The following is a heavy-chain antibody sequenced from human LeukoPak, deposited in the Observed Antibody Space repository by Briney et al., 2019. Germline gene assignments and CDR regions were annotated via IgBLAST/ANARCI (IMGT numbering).Heavy chain of an antibody. CDR3: ARDPDILLGVNFDY. J-gene: IGHJ4*02. CDR1: GFTFSSSG. CDR2: INQDGGKQ. Sequence: GGSLRLSCAASGFTFSSSGMHWVRQAPGKGLEWVANINQDGGKQNYVDSVKGRFTVSRDNAQNSLYLQMHSLRAEDTAVYYCARDPDILLGVNFDYWGQGALVIVSS. D-gene: IGHD2-21*01. V-gene: IGHV3-7*01.